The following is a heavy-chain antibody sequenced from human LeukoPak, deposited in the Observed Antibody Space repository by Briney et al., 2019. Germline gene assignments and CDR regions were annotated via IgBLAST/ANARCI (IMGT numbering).Heavy chain of an antibody. CDR3: ARPRDPYYYYYGMDV. CDR2: IIPILGIA. Sequence: GASVKVSCKVSGYTLTELSIHWVRQAPGQGLEWMGRIIPILGIANYAQKFQGRVTITADKSTSTAYTELSSLRSEDTAVYYCARPRDPYYYYYGMDVWGQGTTVTVSS. V-gene: IGHV1-69*02. CDR1: GYTLTELS. J-gene: IGHJ6*02.